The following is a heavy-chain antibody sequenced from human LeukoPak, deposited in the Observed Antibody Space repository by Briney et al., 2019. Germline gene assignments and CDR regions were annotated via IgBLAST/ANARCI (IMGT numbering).Heavy chain of an antibody. CDR2: ISSSSSTI. J-gene: IGHJ6*02. CDR3: ARVGPLWFGELFTPLPYYYYYGMDV. Sequence: GGSLRLSCAASGFTFNTYSMNWVRQAPGKGLEWVSYISSSSSTIYYADSVKGRFTISRDNAKNSLYLQMNSLRDEDTAVYYCARVGPLWFGELFTPLPYYYYYGMDVWGQGTTVTVSS. D-gene: IGHD3-10*01. V-gene: IGHV3-48*02. CDR1: GFTFNTYS.